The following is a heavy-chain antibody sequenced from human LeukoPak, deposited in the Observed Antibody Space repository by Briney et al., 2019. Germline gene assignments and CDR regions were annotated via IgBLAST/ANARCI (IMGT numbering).Heavy chain of an antibody. V-gene: IGHV1-69*05. Sequence: SVKVSCKASGGTFSSYAISWVRQAPGQGLEWMGGIIPIFGTANYAQKFQGRVTITTDESTSTAYMELSSLRSEDTAVYYCARLGRSCYYNWFDPWGQGTLVTVSS. J-gene: IGHJ5*02. CDR1: GGTFSSYA. D-gene: IGHD3-22*01. CDR2: IIPIFGTA. CDR3: ARLGRSCYYNWFDP.